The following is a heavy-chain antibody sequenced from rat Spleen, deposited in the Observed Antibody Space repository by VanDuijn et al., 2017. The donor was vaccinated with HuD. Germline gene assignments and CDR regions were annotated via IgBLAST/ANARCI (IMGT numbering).Heavy chain of an antibody. CDR3: TRGTD. J-gene: IGHJ4*01. V-gene: IGHV2-30*01. D-gene: IGHD1-11*01. Sequence: QVQLKESEPDLVQPSQTLSLTCTVSGFSLTTYNVHWVRQPTGKGLEWMGVIWTGGGTDYNSALKSRLSISRDTSKNQVFLKMNSLQTDDTGTYYCTRGTDWGQGASVTVSS. CDR2: IWTGGGT. CDR1: GFSLTTYN.